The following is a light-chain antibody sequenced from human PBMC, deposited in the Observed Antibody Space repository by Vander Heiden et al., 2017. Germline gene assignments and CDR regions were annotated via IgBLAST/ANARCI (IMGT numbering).Light chain of an antibody. CDR1: QSISSY. J-gene: IGKJ3*01. CDR3: QQSYST. V-gene: IGKV1-39*01. CDR2: AAS. Sequence: DIQMTQSPSSLSASVGDRVTITCRASQSISSYLNWYQQKPGKAPKLLIYAASSLQSGVPSRCSGSGSGTDFTLTISSLQAEDFATYYGQQSYSTFGHGTKLDIK.